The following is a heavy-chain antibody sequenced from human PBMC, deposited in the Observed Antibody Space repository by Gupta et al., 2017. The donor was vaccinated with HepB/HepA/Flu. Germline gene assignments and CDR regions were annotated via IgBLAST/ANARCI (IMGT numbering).Heavy chain of an antibody. CDR1: GGSFSGYY. J-gene: IGHJ5*02. D-gene: IGHD3-22*01. V-gene: IGHV4-34*01. Sequence: QVQLQQWGAGLLKPSETLSLTCAVYGGSFSGYYWSWIRQPPGKGLEWIGEINHSGSTNYNPSLKSRVTISVDTSKNQFSLKLSSVTAADTAVYYCARGHLKYYYDSSGYSNWFDPWGQGTLVTVSS. CDR3: ARGHLKYYYDSSGYSNWFDP. CDR2: INHSGST.